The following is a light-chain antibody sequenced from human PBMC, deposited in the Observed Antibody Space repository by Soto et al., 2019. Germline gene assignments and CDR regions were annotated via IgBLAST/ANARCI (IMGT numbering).Light chain of an antibody. CDR1: QSVLHNSNHNNY. V-gene: IGKV4-1*01. CDR2: WAS. CDR3: HQYYSTPWT. Sequence: DIVMTQSPDSLAVSLGERATINCKSGQSVLHNSNHNNYLAWFQQKPGQPPKLLIHWASTRESGVPDRFSGSGAGTDFTLTISSLQAEDVAVYYCHQYYSTPWTFGQGTKVDIK. J-gene: IGKJ1*01.